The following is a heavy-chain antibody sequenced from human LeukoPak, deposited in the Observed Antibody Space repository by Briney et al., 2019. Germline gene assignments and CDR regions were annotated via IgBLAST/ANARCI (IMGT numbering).Heavy chain of an antibody. V-gene: IGHV1-2*02. Sequence: ASVKVSCKASGYTFTGYYFHWVRQAPGQRLEWMGWNNPNTAGTNYAQKFLGGVTLTWDTSISTAYRELNRLTSDDTAVYYCATSAGDYRAGHYYYMGVWGKGTSVTVSS. CDR1: GYTFTGYY. D-gene: IGHD4-11*01. CDR3: ATSAGDYRAGHYYYMGV. J-gene: IGHJ6*03. CDR2: NNPNTAGT.